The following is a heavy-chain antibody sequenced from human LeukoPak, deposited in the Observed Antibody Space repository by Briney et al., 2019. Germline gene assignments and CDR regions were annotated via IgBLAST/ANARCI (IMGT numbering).Heavy chain of an antibody. D-gene: IGHD3-22*01. Sequence: PGWSLRLSCAASGFTVSTNYMSWVRQAPGKGLEWVSVIDADGDTYYADSVKGRFTISRDNSKNTLYLQMNSLRAEDTAVYYCAGGHYGSGGYCLDYWGQGSLVTVSS. CDR3: AGGHYGSGGYCLDY. V-gene: IGHV3-66*01. J-gene: IGHJ4*02. CDR1: GFTVSTNY. CDR2: IDADGDT.